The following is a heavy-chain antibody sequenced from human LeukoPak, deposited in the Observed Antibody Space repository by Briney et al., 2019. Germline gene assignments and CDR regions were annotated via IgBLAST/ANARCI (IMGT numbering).Heavy chain of an antibody. CDR2: IWYDGGNK. V-gene: IGHV3-33*01. D-gene: IGHD6-19*01. Sequence: QPGGSPRLSCAASGFTFTSYGMHWVRQAPGKGLEWVAVIWYDGGNKFYADSVKGRFTISRDNSKDTLYLQMNSLRAEDTAVYYCARVRAGYSSGWTGVDCWGQGTLVTVSS. J-gene: IGHJ4*02. CDR3: ARVRAGYSSGWTGVDC. CDR1: GFTFTSYG.